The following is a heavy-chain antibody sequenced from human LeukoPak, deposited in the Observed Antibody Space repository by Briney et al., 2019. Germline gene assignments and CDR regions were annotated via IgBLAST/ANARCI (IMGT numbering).Heavy chain of an antibody. CDR1: GFTFDDYA. CDR3: AKVDTIFGVVIRKNDAFDI. V-gene: IGHV3-9*01. J-gene: IGHJ3*02. D-gene: IGHD3-3*01. CDR2: ISWNSGSI. Sequence: PGGSLRLSCAASGFTFDDYAMHWVRQAPGKGLEWVSGISWNSGSIGYADSVKGRFTISRDNAKDSLYLQMNSLRAEDTAVYYCAKVDTIFGVVIRKNDAFDIWGQGTMVTVSS.